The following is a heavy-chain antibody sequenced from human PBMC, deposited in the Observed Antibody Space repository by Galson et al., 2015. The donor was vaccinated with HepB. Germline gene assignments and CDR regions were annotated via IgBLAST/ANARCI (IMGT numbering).Heavy chain of an antibody. CDR1: GGSISSYY. CDR2: IYYSGST. Sequence: SETLSLTCTVSGGSISSYYWSWIRQPPGKGLEWIGYIYYSGSTNYNPSLKSRVTISVDASKNQFSLKLSSVTAADTAVYYCARERGTDYDFWSGYYSTTRGAFDYWGQGTLVTVSS. D-gene: IGHD3-3*01. V-gene: IGHV4-59*01. J-gene: IGHJ4*02. CDR3: ARERGTDYDFWSGYYSTTRGAFDY.